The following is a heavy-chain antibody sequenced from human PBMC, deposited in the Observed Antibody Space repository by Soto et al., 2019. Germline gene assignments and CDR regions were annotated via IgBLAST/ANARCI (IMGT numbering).Heavy chain of an antibody. CDR2: ISYDVSNK. CDR1: GFTVSSYA. Sequence: QHXVSLRLSFAASGFTVSSYARHWVRQAPGKGLEWVAVISYDVSNKYYADSVKGRFTISRDNSKNTLYLQMNSLIAEDTAVYYCARDKRTSSGWPLFSSWGQGTLVTVSS. CDR3: ARDKRTSSGWPLFSS. D-gene: IGHD6-19*01. V-gene: IGHV3-30-3*01. J-gene: IGHJ5*02.